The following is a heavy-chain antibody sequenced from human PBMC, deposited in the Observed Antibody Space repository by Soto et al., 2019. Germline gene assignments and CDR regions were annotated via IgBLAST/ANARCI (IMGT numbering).Heavy chain of an antibody. D-gene: IGHD3-22*01. J-gene: IGHJ4*02. V-gene: IGHV4-38-2*01. CDR3: ARGLNYYDSSFFYPRDY. Sequence: SETLSLTCAVSGYSITTGYYWGWVRRPPGKGLEWIGSVYHSGRTSYNPSLESRVTISVDTSKNQFSLRLSSVTAADTAVYHCARGLNYYDSSFFYPRDYWCQGILVTVSS. CDR2: VYHSGRT. CDR1: GYSITTGYY.